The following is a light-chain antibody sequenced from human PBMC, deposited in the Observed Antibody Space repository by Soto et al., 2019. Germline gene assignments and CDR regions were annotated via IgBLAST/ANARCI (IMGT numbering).Light chain of an antibody. CDR1: QSISSY. J-gene: IGKJ2*01. V-gene: IGKV1-39*01. CDR2: AAS. Sequence: DIQMTQSPSSLSASVGDRVTITYRASQSISSYLNWYQQKPGKAPKLLIYAASNLQSGVPSRFSGSGSGTDFTLTISSLQPEDFAAYYCQQSYSTPRTFGQGTKLEIK. CDR3: QQSYSTPRT.